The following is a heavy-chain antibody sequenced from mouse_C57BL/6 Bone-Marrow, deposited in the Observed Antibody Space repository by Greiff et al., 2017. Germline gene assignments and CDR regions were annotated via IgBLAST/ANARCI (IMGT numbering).Heavy chain of an antibody. J-gene: IGHJ4*01. CDR2: IRSGSSTI. D-gene: IGHD2-3*01. CDR3: ARSGLYAGDY. Sequence: EVQRVESGGGLVKPGGSLNLSCAASGFTFSDYGMHWVRQAPEQGLEWVAYIRSGSSTISYADTVKGRFTISSDNAKNTLFLQMTRLRSDDTAMYYGARSGLYAGDYWGQGTSVTVSS. V-gene: IGHV5-17*01. CDR1: GFTFSDYG.